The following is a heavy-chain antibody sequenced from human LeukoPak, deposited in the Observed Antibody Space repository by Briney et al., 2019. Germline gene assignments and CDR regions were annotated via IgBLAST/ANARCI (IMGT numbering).Heavy chain of an antibody. CDR3: AGSTVTTNY. V-gene: IGHV3-7*01. Sequence: GGSLRLSCVVPGFTLSTYWMTWVRQAPGKGLEWVANIKHDGSEKHYVNSVKGRFTISRDNAKNLVYLQMNSLRGEDTAMYYCAGSTVTTNYWGQGTLVTVSS. CDR2: IKHDGSEK. D-gene: IGHD4-17*01. J-gene: IGHJ4*02. CDR1: GFTLSTYW.